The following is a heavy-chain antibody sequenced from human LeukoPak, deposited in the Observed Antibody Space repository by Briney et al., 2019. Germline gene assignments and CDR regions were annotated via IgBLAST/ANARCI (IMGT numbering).Heavy chain of an antibody. CDR2: IWSDGSNK. CDR3: ARDTDMDV. V-gene: IGHV3-33*01. CDR1: GLIFNNYG. J-gene: IGHJ6*02. Sequence: GGSLRLSCAASGLIFNNYGMHWVRQAPGKGLEWVAFIWSDGSNKYYVDSVKGRFTISRDNSKNTLYLQMDSLRAEDTAVYYCARDTDMDVWGQGTTVTVS.